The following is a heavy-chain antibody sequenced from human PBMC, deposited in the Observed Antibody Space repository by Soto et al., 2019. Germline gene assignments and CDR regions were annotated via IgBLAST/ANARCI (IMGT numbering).Heavy chain of an antibody. CDR3: ARVTGYPNYYGMDV. V-gene: IGHV5-10-1*01. CDR2: IDPSDSYT. CDR1: GYRFTSYW. Sequence: GESLKISCNGSGYRFTSYWITWVRQMPGKGLEWMGRIDPSDSYTNYSPSFQGHVSMSADKSISTAYLQWSSLKASDTAMYYCARVTGYPNYYGMDVWGQGTTVTVSS. J-gene: IGHJ6*02. D-gene: IGHD3-9*01.